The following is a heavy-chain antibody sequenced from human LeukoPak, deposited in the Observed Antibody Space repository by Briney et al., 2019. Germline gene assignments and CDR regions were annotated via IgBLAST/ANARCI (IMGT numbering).Heavy chain of an antibody. Sequence: QSGGSLRLSCAASGFTFSSYSMNWVRQAPGKGLEWVSYISSSSITIYYADSVKGRFTISRDNAKNSLYLQMNSLRAEDTAVYYCARESYYYDSSGYYSPAGFDYWGQGTLVTVSS. CDR2: ISSSSITI. J-gene: IGHJ4*02. CDR1: GFTFSSYS. D-gene: IGHD3-22*01. V-gene: IGHV3-48*01. CDR3: ARESYYYDSSGYYSPAGFDY.